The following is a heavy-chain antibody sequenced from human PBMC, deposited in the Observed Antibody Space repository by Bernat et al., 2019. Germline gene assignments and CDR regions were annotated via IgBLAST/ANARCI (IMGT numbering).Heavy chain of an antibody. J-gene: IGHJ4*02. V-gene: IGHV3-49*03. D-gene: IGHD6-6*01. CDR1: GFTFGDYA. CDR2: IRSKAYGGTT. CDR3: TRVVLGSSSLSNY. Sequence: EVQLVESGGGLVQPGRSLRLSCTASGFTFGDYAMSWIRQAPGKGLEWVGFIRSKAYGGTTEYAASVKGRFTISRDDSKSIAYLQMNSLKTEDTAVYYCTRVVLGSSSLSNYWGQGTLVTVSS.